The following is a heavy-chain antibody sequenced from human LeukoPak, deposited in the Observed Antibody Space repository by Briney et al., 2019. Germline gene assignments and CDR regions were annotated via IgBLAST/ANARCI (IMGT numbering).Heavy chain of an antibody. D-gene: IGHD1-7*01. CDR2: IYYSGST. J-gene: IGHJ3*02. V-gene: IGHV4-59*01. CDR1: GGSFSGYY. CDR3: ARVGGTTAFDI. Sequence: SETLSLTCAVYGGSFSGYYWSWIRQPPGKGLEWIGYIYYSGSTNYNPSLKSRVTISVDTSKNQFSLKLSSVTAADTAVYYCARVGGTTAFDIWGQGTMVTVSS.